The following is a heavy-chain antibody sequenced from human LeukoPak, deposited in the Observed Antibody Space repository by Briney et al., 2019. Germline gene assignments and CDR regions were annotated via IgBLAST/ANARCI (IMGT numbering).Heavy chain of an antibody. V-gene: IGHV3-9*01. J-gene: IGHJ4*02. CDR1: GFKFDNYA. CDR2: ISWNSDII. D-gene: IGHD5-18*01. CDR3: AKGLGYSYGS. Sequence: GGSLRLSCAASGFKFDNYAMHWVRQAPGKGLEWVSSISWNSDIIAYADSVKGRFTISRDNAKNSLYLQMNSLRAEDTSLYYCAKGLGYSYGSWGQGTLVTVSS.